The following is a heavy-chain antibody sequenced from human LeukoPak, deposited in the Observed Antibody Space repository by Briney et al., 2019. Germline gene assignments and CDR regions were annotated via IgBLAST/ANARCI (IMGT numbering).Heavy chain of an antibody. Sequence: SETLSLTCTVSGGSISSYYWSWIRQPPGKGLEWIGYIYYSGSTNYNPSLKSRVTLSVDTSKNQFSLKLSSVTAADTAVYYCARGGGFWSGYYLDYWGQGTLVTVSS. J-gene: IGHJ4*02. D-gene: IGHD3-3*01. CDR3: ARGGGFWSGYYLDY. V-gene: IGHV4-59*01. CDR2: IYYSGST. CDR1: GGSISSYY.